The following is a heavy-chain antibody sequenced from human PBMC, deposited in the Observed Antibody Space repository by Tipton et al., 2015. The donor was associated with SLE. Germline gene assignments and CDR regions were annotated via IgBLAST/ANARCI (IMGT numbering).Heavy chain of an antibody. J-gene: IGHJ4*02. CDR3: ARRLGSSGFDY. D-gene: IGHD3-22*01. Sequence: TLSLTCTVSGGSISSYYWSWIRQLPGKGLEWIGYIYYSGSTNYNPSLKSRVTISVDTSKNQFSLKLSSVTAADTAVYYCARRLGSSGFDYWGQGTLVTVSS. V-gene: IGHV4-59*08. CDR2: IYYSGST. CDR1: GGSISSYY.